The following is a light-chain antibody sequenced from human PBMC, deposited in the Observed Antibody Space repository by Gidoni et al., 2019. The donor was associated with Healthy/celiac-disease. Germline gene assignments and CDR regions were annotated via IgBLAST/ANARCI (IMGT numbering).Light chain of an antibody. V-gene: IGKV1-33*01. J-gene: IGKJ4*01. CDR1: QDISNY. Sequence: DIQMTQSPSSLSASVGDRVTITCQASQDISNYLDWYQQKPGKAPKLLIYDASNLETGVPSKFVGSGSGTDFPFTISSLQPADIATSYCQQYDTLPLTFGGGTKVEI. CDR2: DAS. CDR3: QQYDTLPLT.